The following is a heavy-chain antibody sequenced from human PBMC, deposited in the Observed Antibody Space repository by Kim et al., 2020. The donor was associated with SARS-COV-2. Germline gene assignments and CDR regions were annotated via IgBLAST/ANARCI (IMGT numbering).Heavy chain of an antibody. D-gene: IGHD5-12*01. CDR3: ARVGGVTHSGYERGIDY. CDR2: IYYSGST. CDR1: GGSISSYY. Sequence: SETLSLTCTVSGGSISSYYWSWIRQPPGKGLEWIGYIYYSGSTNYNPSLKSRVTISVDTSKKQFSLKLSSVTAADTAGYYWARVGGVTHSGYERGIDYWGQGTLGTVSS. J-gene: IGHJ4*02. V-gene: IGHV4-59*01.